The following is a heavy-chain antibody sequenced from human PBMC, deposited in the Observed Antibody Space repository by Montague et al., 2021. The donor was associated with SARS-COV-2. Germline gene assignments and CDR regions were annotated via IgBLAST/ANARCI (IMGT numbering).Heavy chain of an antibody. CDR2: IYSGGST. CDR1: GFTVSSNN. J-gene: IGHJ6*02. Sequence: SPRFSCAASGFTVSSNNMSWARQAPGKGLEWVSVIYSGGSTQYADSVKGRFTISRDKSNYTLYLQMNSLRAEDTAIYYCAARADYYYGMDVWGQGTSVTVSS. V-gene: IGHV3-66*01. CDR3: AARADYYYGMDV.